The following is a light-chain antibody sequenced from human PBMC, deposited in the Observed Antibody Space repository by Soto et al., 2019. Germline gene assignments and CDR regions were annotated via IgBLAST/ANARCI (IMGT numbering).Light chain of an antibody. V-gene: IGKV3-20*01. CDR2: GAS. J-gene: IGKJ5*01. Sequence: EIVLTQSPGTLSLSPEERATLSCRASQTFSNSFLSWFQQIPGQAPRLLIYGASMRATVIPDRFSGSGSGTHFTLIIISLEAEDFVGYYCQQGGSPSTFCQGTRLESK. CDR1: QTFSNSF. CDR3: QQGGSPST.